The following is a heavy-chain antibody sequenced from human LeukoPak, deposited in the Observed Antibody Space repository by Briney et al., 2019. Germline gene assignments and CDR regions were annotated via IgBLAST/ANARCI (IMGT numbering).Heavy chain of an antibody. V-gene: IGHV3-21*01. J-gene: IGHJ6*03. D-gene: IGHD7-27*01. Sequence: GGSLRLSCAASGFTFISYTMNWVRQAPGKGLEWVSSISSSSISIYYVDSVKGRFIISRDNAKNSLYLQMNSLRAKDTAVYYCARPQLGMGYSYYMDVWGKGTTVTVSS. CDR2: ISSSSISI. CDR3: ARPQLGMGYSYYMDV. CDR1: GFTFISYT.